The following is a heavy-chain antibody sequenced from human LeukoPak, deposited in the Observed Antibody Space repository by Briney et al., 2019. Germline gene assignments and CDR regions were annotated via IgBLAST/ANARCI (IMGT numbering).Heavy chain of an antibody. CDR2: IIPIFGTA. CDR1: GGTFSSYA. CDR3: ARMQDSSGYYPYYFDY. J-gene: IGHJ4*02. V-gene: IGHV1-69*13. Sequence: GASVKVSCKASGGTFSSYAISLVRQAPGQGLEWMGGIIPIFGTANYAQKFQGRVTITADESTSTAYMELSSLRSEDTAVYYCARMQDSSGYYPYYFDYWGQGTLVTVSS. D-gene: IGHD3-22*01.